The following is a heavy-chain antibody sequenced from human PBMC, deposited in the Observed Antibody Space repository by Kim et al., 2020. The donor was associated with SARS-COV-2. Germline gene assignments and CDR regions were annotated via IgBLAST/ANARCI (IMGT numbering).Heavy chain of an antibody. Sequence: SETLSLTCTVSGGSISSYYWSWIRQPPGKGLEWIGYIYYSGSTNYNPSSKSGGTISVDKSKNQFSLKLSSVTAADTAVYYCARLKGTVERWELHYYYYGMDVWGQRTTVTVSS. J-gene: IGHJ6*02. CDR1: GGSISSYY. CDR2: IYYSGST. CDR3: ARLKGTVERWELHYYYYGMDV. D-gene: IGHD1-26*01. V-gene: IGHV4-59*08.